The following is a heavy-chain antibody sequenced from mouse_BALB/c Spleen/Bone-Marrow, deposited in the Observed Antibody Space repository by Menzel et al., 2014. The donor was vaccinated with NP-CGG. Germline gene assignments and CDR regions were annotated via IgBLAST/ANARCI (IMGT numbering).Heavy chain of an antibody. CDR2: ISYDGSN. Sequence: ESGPGLVKPSRSLSLTCSVTGYSITSGYYWHWIRQFPGNKLEWMGYISYDGSNNYNPSLKNRISITRDTSKNQFFLKLNSVTTEDTATYYCARDWDGYYFDYWGQGTTLTVSS. D-gene: IGHD2-3*01. V-gene: IGHV3-6*02. CDR3: ARDWDGYYFDY. CDR1: GYSITSGYY. J-gene: IGHJ2*01.